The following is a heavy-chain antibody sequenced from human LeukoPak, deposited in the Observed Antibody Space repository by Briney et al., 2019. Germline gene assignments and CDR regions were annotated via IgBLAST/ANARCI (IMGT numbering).Heavy chain of an antibody. D-gene: IGHD2-15*01. Sequence: PGGSLRLSCAASGFTFSSYSMNWVRQAPGKGLEWVSSISSSSSYIYYADSVQGRFTISRDNAKNPLYLQMNSLRAEDTAVYYCARDNSGYCSGGICYSFDYWGQGTLVTVPS. CDR2: ISSSSSYI. CDR1: GFTFSSYS. V-gene: IGHV3-21*01. J-gene: IGHJ4*02. CDR3: ARDNSGYCSGGICYSFDY.